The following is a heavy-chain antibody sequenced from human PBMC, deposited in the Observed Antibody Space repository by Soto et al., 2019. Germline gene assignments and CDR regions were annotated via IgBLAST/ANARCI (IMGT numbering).Heavy chain of an antibody. D-gene: IGHD1-1*01. V-gene: IGHV3-53*01. J-gene: IGHJ5*02. Sequence: GWSLRLSCAASGFTVSSNYMSWVRQAPGKGLEWVSVIYSGGSTYYADSVKGRFTISRDNSKNTLYLQMNSLRAEDTAVYYCARSTGTLNWFDPWGQGTLVTVSS. CDR2: IYSGGST. CDR1: GFTVSSNY. CDR3: ARSTGTLNWFDP.